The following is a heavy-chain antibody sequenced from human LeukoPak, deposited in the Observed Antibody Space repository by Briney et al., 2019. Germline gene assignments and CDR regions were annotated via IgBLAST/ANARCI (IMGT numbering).Heavy chain of an antibody. CDR1: EYXFTRFW. V-gene: IGHV5-51*01. D-gene: IGHD5-18*01. CDR3: ARLGGDPYGHFDY. CDR2: IYPDDSDA. J-gene: IGHJ4*02. Sequence: GESLKISCSGSEYXFTRFWICWVRQMPGKGLEWMGIIYPDDSDARYSPSFQGQVTISADKSISTAYLQWSSLKASDTALYYCARLGGDPYGHFDYWGQGTLVTVSS.